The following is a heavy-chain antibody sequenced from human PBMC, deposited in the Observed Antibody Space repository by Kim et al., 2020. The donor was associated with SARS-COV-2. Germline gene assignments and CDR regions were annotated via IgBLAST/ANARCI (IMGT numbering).Heavy chain of an antibody. Sequence: SVKVSCKASGGTFSSYAISWVRQAPGQGLEWMGGIIPIFGTANYAQKFQGRVTITADESTSTAYMELSSLRSEDTAVYYCAREGTTVTTAYGKGFDPWGQGTLVTVSS. J-gene: IGHJ5*02. CDR1: GGTFSSYA. CDR3: AREGTTVTTAYGKGFDP. V-gene: IGHV1-69*13. D-gene: IGHD4-17*01. CDR2: IIPIFGTA.